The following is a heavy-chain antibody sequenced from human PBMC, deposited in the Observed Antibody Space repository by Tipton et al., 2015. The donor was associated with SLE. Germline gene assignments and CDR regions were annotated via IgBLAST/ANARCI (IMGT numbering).Heavy chain of an antibody. J-gene: IGHJ4*02. Sequence: QSGPEVKKPGASVKLSCKASGYTFTRYYMHWVRQAPGQGLEWMGLINPDSGGTNFAQKFQGRVTMTRDTSIKTAYMELSSLRSDDTAVYSCARLNWRSNYWGQGTLVTVSS. V-gene: IGHV1-2*06. D-gene: IGHD3-3*01. CDR2: INPDSGGT. CDR1: GYTFTRYY. CDR3: ARLNWRSNY.